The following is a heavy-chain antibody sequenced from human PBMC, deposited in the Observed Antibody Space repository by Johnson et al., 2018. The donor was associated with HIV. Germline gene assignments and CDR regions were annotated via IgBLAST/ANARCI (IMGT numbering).Heavy chain of an antibody. Sequence: VQLVESGGGLVQPGGSLRLSCAASGFTVSSNYMSWVRQAPGKGLEWVSVIYSGGSTYYADSVKGRFTISRDNSKLFLQMNSLRAEDTAVYYCATIMSYYGRGAFDIWGQGTMVTVSS. CDR2: IYSGGST. CDR3: ATIMSYYGRGAFDI. CDR1: GFTVSSNY. J-gene: IGHJ3*02. D-gene: IGHD3-10*01. V-gene: IGHV3-66*01.